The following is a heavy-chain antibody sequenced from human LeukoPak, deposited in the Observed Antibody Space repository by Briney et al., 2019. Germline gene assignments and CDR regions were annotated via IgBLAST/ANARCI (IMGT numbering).Heavy chain of an antibody. CDR1: GYTFTGYY. CDR2: INPNSGGT. Sequence: GASVKVSCKASGYTFTGYYMHWVRQAPGQGLEWMGWINPNSGGTNYAQKFQGRVTMTSDTSISTAYMELSRLRSDDTAVYYCARLLGDSVAGNHWGQGTLVTVSS. CDR3: ARLLGDSVAGNH. V-gene: IGHV1-2*02. J-gene: IGHJ4*02. D-gene: IGHD6-19*01.